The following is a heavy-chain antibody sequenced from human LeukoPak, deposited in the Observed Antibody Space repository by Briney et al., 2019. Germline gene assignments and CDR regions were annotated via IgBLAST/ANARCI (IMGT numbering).Heavy chain of an antibody. J-gene: IGHJ4*02. CDR3: ATEVAGTIDY. CDR1: GGSFSGYY. D-gene: IGHD6-19*01. CDR2: INHSGST. V-gene: IGHV4-34*01. Sequence: SETLSLTCAVYGGSFSGYYWSWIRQPPGKGLEWIGEINHSGSTNYNPSLKSRVTISVDTSKNQFSLKLSSVTAADTAVYCCATEVAGTIDYWGQGTLVTVSS.